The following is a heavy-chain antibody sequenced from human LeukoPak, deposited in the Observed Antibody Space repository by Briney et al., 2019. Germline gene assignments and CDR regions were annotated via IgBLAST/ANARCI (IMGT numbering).Heavy chain of an antibody. CDR2: ISGSGGST. J-gene: IGHJ4*02. D-gene: IGHD1-26*01. V-gene: IGHV3-23*01. Sequence: PGGSLRLSCAASGFTFTSYWMTWVRQAPGKGLEWVSAISGSGGSTYYADSVKGRFTISRDNSKNTLYLQMNSLRAEDTAVYYCAKSVYPGFLGATYFDYWGQGTLVTVSS. CDR3: AKSVYPGFLGATYFDY. CDR1: GFTFTSYW.